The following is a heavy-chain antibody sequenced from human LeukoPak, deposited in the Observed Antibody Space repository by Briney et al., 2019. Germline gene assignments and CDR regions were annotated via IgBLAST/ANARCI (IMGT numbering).Heavy chain of an antibody. CDR1: GFTFSTYN. V-gene: IGHV3-9*01. J-gene: IGHJ4*02. CDR3: AKGKYDFWSGYSVAFDY. D-gene: IGHD3/OR15-3a*01. CDR2: ISWNSGNI. Sequence: PGGSLRLSCAASGFTFSTYNMNWVRQAPGKGLEWVSGISWNSGNIDYADSVKGRFTISRDNAKNSQHLQMNNLRPEDTALYYCAKGKYDFWSGYSVAFDYWGQGIPVTVSS.